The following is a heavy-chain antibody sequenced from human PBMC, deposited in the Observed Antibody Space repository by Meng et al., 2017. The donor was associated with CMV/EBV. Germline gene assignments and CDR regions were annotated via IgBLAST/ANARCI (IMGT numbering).Heavy chain of an antibody. Sequence: GESLKISCKGSGYSFTSYWIGWVRQMPGKGLEWMGIIYPGDSDTRYSPSFQGQVTISADKSISTAYLQWSSLKASDTAMYYGARLSHHYDILTGYYSRFYYYYGTDVWGQGTTVTVSS. CDR1: GYSFTSYW. CDR2: IYPGDSDT. V-gene: IGHV5-51*01. J-gene: IGHJ6*02. CDR3: ARLSHHYDILTGYYSRFYYYYGTDV. D-gene: IGHD3-9*01.